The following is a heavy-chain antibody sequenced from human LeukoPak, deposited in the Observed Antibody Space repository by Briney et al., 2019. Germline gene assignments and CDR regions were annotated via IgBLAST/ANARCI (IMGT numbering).Heavy chain of an antibody. CDR3: AKDVGQWLDDAFDI. V-gene: IGHV3-48*02. J-gene: IGHJ3*02. D-gene: IGHD6-19*01. CDR1: GFNIINYS. Sequence: GGSLRLSCAVSGFNIINYSMNWVRQAPGKGLEWVSYITSDSSNIDYADSVQGRFTISRDNVKNSLYLQMNSLSDEDTAVYYCAKDVGQWLDDAFDIWGQGTMVTVSS. CDR2: ITSDSSNI.